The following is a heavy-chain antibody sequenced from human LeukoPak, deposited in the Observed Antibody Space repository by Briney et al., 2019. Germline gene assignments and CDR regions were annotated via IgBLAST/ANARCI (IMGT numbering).Heavy chain of an antibody. D-gene: IGHD3-22*01. Sequence: GGSLRLSCAASGFTFSSYAMSWVRQAPGKGLEWVSAISGSGGSTYYADSVKGRFTISRDNSKNTLYLQMNSLRAEDTAVYYCAKVRHYYDSSGYTAAFDIWGQGTMVTVSS. CDR3: AKVRHYYDSSGYTAAFDI. J-gene: IGHJ3*02. V-gene: IGHV3-23*01. CDR1: GFTFSSYA. CDR2: ISGSGGST.